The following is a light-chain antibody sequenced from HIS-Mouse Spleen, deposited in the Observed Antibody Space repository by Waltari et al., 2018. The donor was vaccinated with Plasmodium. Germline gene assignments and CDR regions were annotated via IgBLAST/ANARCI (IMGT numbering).Light chain of an antibody. CDR1: RSDVGGYNY. V-gene: IGLV2-14*03. CDR2: DVS. CDR3: SSYTSSSTLV. J-gene: IGLJ2*01. Sequence: QSALTQPASVSGSPGQSITISCTGTRSDVGGYNYVPWYQQHPGKAHKLMIYDVSNRPSGVSNRFSGSKSGNTASLTISGLQAEDEADYYCSSYTSSSTLVFGGGTKLTVL.